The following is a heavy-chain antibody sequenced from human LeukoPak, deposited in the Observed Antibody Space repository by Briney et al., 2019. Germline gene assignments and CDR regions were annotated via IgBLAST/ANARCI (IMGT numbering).Heavy chain of an antibody. D-gene: IGHD3-3*01. CDR2: IIPIFGTV. CDR3: ARDQPDDYDFWSGRNWFDP. J-gene: IGHJ5*02. V-gene: IGHV1-69*05. CDR1: GGTFSSYA. Sequence: SVKVSCKASGGTFSSYAISWVRQAPGQGLEWMGRIIPIFGTVNYAQKFQGRVTITTDESTSTAYMELSSLRSEDTAVYYCARDQPDDYDFWSGRNWFDPWGQGTLVTVSS.